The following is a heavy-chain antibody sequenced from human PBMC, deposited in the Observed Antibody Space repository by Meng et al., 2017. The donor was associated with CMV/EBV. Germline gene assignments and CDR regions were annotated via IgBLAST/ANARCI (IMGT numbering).Heavy chain of an antibody. J-gene: IGHJ6*02. Sequence: GESLKISCAASGFTFSTYAMHWVRLVPGKGLEWVAVVSSDGANKYYGDSVKGRFTISRDNSKNTLYLQMNSLRTEDTALYYCARDPHYDFWAEGSNGMDVWGQGTTVTVSS. CDR3: ARDPHYDFWAEGSNGMDV. D-gene: IGHD3-3*01. CDR2: VSSDGANK. CDR1: GFTFSTYA. V-gene: IGHV3-30-3*01.